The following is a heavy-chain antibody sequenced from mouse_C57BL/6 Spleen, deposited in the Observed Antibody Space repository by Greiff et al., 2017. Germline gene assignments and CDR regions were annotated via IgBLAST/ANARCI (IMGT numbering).Heavy chain of an antibody. CDR2: ISSGSSTI. J-gene: IGHJ2*01. CDR1: GFTFSDYG. V-gene: IGHV5-17*01. D-gene: IGHD2-4*01. CDR3: ARPIYYDLYYFDY. Sequence: EVHLVESGGGLVKPGGSLKLSCAASGFTFSDYGMHWVRQAPEKGLEWVAYISSGSSTIYYADTVKGRFTISRDNAKNTLFLQMTSLRSEDTAMYYCARPIYYDLYYFDYWGQGTTLTVSS.